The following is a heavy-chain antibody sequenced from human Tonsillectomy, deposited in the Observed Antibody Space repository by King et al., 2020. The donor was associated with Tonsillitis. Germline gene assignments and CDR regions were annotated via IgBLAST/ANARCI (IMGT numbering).Heavy chain of an antibody. J-gene: IGHJ3*02. V-gene: IGHV3-11*05. CDR2: IIPSGTTYT. CDR3: ARALIVVPPGAFDI. D-gene: IGHD2-15*01. Sequence: VQLVESGGGLVKPGGSLRLSCGASGFTFSDYYMTWIRQAPGKGLEWVSYIIPSGTTYTNYTDSVKGRFTLSRDNAQNSLYLQMNSLGAEDTAVYYCARALIVVPPGAFDIWGQGRMVTVSS. CDR1: GFTFSDYY.